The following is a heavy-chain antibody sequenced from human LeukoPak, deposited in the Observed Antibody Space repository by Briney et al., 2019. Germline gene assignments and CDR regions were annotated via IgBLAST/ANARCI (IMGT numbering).Heavy chain of an antibody. D-gene: IGHD2-2*01. Sequence: ASVKVSCKASGYTFTSYGISWMRQAPGQGLEWMGWISAYNGNTNYAQKLQGRVTMTTDTSTSTAYMELRSLRSDDTAVYYCAREQYCSSTSCYYFDYWGQGTLVTVSS. CDR3: AREQYCSSTSCYYFDY. J-gene: IGHJ4*02. CDR2: ISAYNGNT. V-gene: IGHV1-18*01. CDR1: GYTFTSYG.